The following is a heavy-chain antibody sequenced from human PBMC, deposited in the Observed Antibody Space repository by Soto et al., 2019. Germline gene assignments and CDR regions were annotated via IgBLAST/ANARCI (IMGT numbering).Heavy chain of an antibody. Sequence: GSLRRSRVASVFSGSKNYMSWVRQAPGKGLEWVSVIYGDGTTYYADSVKGRFTISRDNSRNTVYLQTNSLRAEDTAVYYCARCGGVAVRPHYYYYGMDVWGQGTTVTVSS. V-gene: IGHV3-53*01. J-gene: IGHJ6*02. CDR3: ARCGGVAVRPHYYYYGMDV. CDR1: VFSGSKNY. CDR2: IYGDGTT. D-gene: IGHD3-10*01.